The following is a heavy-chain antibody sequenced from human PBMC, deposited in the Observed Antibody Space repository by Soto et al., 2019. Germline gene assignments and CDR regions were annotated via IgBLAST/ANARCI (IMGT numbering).Heavy chain of an antibody. CDR2: IIPIFGTA. Sequence: QVQLVQSGAEVKKPGSSVKVSCKASGGTFSSYAISWVRQAPGQGLEWMGGIIPIFGTANYAQKFQGRVTMTADESTSTAYMELSSLRSEDTAVYYCARGAGGIAVAGTFLPHYWGQGTLVTVSS. D-gene: IGHD6-19*01. J-gene: IGHJ4*02. V-gene: IGHV1-69*12. CDR1: GGTFSSYA. CDR3: ARGAGGIAVAGTFLPHY.